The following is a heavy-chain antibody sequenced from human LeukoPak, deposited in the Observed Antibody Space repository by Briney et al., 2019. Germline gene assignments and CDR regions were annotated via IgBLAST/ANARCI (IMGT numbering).Heavy chain of an antibody. CDR2: IKQDGSEK. CDR3: ASGLELDY. V-gene: IGHV3-7*03. Sequence: GESLRLSCAASGFTFSSYWMRWARQAPGKGLEWVANIKQDGSEKNYVDSVKGRFTISRDNAKNSLYLQMNSLRAEDTAVYYCASGLELDYWGQGTLVTVSS. J-gene: IGHJ4*02. CDR1: GFTFSSYW.